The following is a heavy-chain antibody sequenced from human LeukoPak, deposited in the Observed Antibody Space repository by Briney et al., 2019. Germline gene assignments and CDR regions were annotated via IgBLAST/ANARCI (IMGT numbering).Heavy chain of an antibody. V-gene: IGHV1-24*01. Sequence: ASVTVSFTFSGSTLTELSMHWVRQAPGKGHEWKGGFDPEDSETIYAQKFQGRVTMTEDTSTDTAYMELSSLRSEDTAVYYCATGLGYPVGGYSYGTAGGDYWGGGTLVTVSS. D-gene: IGHD5-18*01. J-gene: IGHJ4*02. CDR1: GSTLTELS. CDR2: FDPEDSET. CDR3: ATGLGYPVGGYSYGTAGGDY.